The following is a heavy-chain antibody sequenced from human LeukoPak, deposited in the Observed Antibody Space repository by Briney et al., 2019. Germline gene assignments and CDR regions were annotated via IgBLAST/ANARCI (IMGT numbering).Heavy chain of an antibody. Sequence: SETLSLTCTVSGGSISSSSYYWGWIRQPPGKGLEWIGSIYYSGSTYYNPSLKSRVTISVDTSKNQFSLKLSSVTAADTAVYYCARSPKTSNKRGYSGYYFDYWGQGTLSPSPQ. D-gene: IGHD5-12*01. J-gene: IGHJ4*02. V-gene: IGHV4-39*01. CDR2: IYYSGST. CDR3: ARSPKTSNKRGYSGYYFDY. CDR1: GGSISSSSYY.